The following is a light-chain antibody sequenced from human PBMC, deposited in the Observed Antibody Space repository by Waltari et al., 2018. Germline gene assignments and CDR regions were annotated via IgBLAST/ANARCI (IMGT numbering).Light chain of an antibody. Sequence: EIVLTQSPGPLSLSSGERSTPSCRTNPSSSKYLAWYHQKPGQAPRLLIYHAASRATGIPDRFSGSGSGTDFILTISRLEPEDVAVYYCQHYVSLPVTFGQGTKVEIK. CDR3: QHYVSLPVT. J-gene: IGKJ1*01. CDR2: HAA. CDR1: PSSSKY. V-gene: IGKV3-20*01.